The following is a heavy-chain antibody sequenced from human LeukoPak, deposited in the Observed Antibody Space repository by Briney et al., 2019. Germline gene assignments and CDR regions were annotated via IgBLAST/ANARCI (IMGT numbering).Heavy chain of an antibody. V-gene: IGHV1-8*01. CDR2: MNPNSGNT. J-gene: IGHJ4*02. CDR3: ATPGGSSDSNFDY. Sequence: GASVKVSCKASGYTFTSYDINWVRQATGQGLEWMGWMNPNSGNTGYAQKFQGRVTMTRNTSTNTAYMELSSLRSEDTAVYYCATPGGSSDSNFDYWGQGTLVTVSS. CDR1: GYTFTSYD. D-gene: IGHD6-13*01.